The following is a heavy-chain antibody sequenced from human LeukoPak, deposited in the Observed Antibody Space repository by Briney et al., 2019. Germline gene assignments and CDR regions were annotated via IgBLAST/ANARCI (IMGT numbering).Heavy chain of an antibody. V-gene: IGHV4-30-4*07. CDR2: IYYSGST. Sequence: SETLSLTCAVSGGSISSGGYSWSWIRQPPGKGLEWIGYIYYSGSTYYNPSLKSRVTISVDTSKNQFSLKLSSVTAADTAVYYCARWEGRGSSFDYWGQGTLVTVSS. CDR1: GGSISSGGYS. CDR3: ARWEGRGSSFDY. D-gene: IGHD1-26*01. J-gene: IGHJ4*02.